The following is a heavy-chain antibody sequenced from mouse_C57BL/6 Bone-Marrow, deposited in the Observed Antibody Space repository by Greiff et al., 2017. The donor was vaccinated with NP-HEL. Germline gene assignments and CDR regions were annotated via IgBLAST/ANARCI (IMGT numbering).Heavy chain of an antibody. D-gene: IGHD2-4*01. Sequence: SLEWVATISDGGSYTYYPDNVKGRFTISRDNAKNNLYLQMSHLKSEDTAMYYCARVDYDVFAYWGQGTLVTVSA. V-gene: IGHV5-4*01. CDR3: ARVDYDVFAY. J-gene: IGHJ3*01. CDR2: ISDGGSYT.